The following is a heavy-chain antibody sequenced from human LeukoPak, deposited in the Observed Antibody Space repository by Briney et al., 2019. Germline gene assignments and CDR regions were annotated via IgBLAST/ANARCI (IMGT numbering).Heavy chain of an antibody. J-gene: IGHJ6*02. D-gene: IGHD3-9*01. V-gene: IGHV1-69*13. CDR3: ARNNRGYYDILTGYYKWYYYGMDV. CDR1: GGTFSSYA. CDR2: IIPIFGTA. Sequence: PMASVKVSCKASGGTFSSYAISWVRQAPGQGLEWMGGIIPIFGTANYAQKFQGRVTITADESTSTAYMELSSLRSEETAVYYCARNNRGYYDILTGYYKWYYYGMDVWGQGTTVTVSS.